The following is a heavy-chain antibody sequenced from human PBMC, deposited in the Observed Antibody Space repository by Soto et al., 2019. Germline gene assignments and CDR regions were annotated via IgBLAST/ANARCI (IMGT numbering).Heavy chain of an antibody. Sequence: EVQLLESGGGLVQPGGSLRLSCAASGFTFRNYVMSWVRQAPGKGLEWVSGISGSGGSTYFADSVKGRFTISRDNSEDRMYLQMNGLRAEDTAVYYCAKDVGLVPGHWGQGTLVTVSS. CDR2: ISGSGGST. CDR1: GFTFRNYV. D-gene: IGHD6-19*01. J-gene: IGHJ4*02. V-gene: IGHV3-23*01. CDR3: AKDVGLVPGH.